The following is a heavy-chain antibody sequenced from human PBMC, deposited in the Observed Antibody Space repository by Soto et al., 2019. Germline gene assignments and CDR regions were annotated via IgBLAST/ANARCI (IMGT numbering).Heavy chain of an antibody. D-gene: IGHD3-22*01. CDR1: GYTFTYYT. J-gene: IGHJ4*02. CDR3: TRDYYDSSVYSPKFDS. Sequence: GASVKVSCKASGYTFTYYTVHWVRQAPGQRLEWMGWINAGDGNTKYSPNFQGRVTITKDTSASTVYMELSSLRSEDTAVFFCTRDYYDSSVYSPKFDSGGQETLVTVSS. CDR2: INAGDGNT. V-gene: IGHV1-3*01.